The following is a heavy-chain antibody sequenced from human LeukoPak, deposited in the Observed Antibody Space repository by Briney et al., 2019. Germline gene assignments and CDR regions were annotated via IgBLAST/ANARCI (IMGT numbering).Heavy chain of an antibody. Sequence: GGSLRLSCAASGFTFSNYGMHWVRQAPGKGLEWVAVIWYDASNQYYADSVKGRFTISRDNSENTLYLQMNSLRAEGTAVYYCARDRYGANSPFDHWGQGTQVTVSS. V-gene: IGHV3-33*01. CDR3: ARDRYGANSPFDH. D-gene: IGHD4-23*01. CDR2: IWYDASNQ. J-gene: IGHJ4*02. CDR1: GFTFSNYG.